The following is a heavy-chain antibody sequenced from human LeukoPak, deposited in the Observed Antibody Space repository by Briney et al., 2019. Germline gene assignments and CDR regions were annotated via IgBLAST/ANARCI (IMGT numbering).Heavy chain of an antibody. CDR1: GFTFSSYA. D-gene: IGHD4-23*01. CDR2: ISYDGSNK. CDR3: ARAHQPTTVVTATSFGY. J-gene: IGHJ4*02. Sequence: PGRSLRLSCAASGFTFSSYAMSWVRQAPGKGLEWVAVISYDGSNKYYADSVKGRFTISRDNSKNTLYLQMNSLRPEDTAVYYCARAHQPTTVVTATSFGYWGQGTLVTVSS. V-gene: IGHV3-30-3*01.